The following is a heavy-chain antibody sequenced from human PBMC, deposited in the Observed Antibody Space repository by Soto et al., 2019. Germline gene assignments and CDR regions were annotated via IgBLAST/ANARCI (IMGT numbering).Heavy chain of an antibody. CDR2: IYPGDSDT. Sequence: GESLKISCTGSGYSFTSYWIGWVRQLRGKGLEWMGIIYPGDSDTRYSPSFQGQVTIAADKSISTAYLQWSSLKASDTAMYYCARTKSSLISDAFDIWGQGTMVTVS. D-gene: IGHD6-13*01. CDR1: GYSFTSYW. CDR3: ARTKSSLISDAFDI. J-gene: IGHJ3*02. V-gene: IGHV5-51*01.